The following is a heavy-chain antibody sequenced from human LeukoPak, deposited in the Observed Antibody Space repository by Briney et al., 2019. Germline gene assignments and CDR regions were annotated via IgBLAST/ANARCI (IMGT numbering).Heavy chain of an antibody. J-gene: IGHJ4*02. CDR3: AIGGSYYVQYYFDY. D-gene: IGHD1-26*01. Sequence: GGSLRLSCAASGFTFSSYWMSWVRQAPGKGLEWVANIKQDGSEKYYVDSVKGRFTISRDNAKNSLYLQMNSLRAEDTALYYCAIGGSYYVQYYFDYWGQGTLVTVSS. V-gene: IGHV3-7*03. CDR2: IKQDGSEK. CDR1: GFTFSSYW.